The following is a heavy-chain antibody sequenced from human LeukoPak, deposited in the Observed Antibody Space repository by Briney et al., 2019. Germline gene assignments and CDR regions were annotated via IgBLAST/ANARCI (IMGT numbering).Heavy chain of an antibody. CDR1: GFTFSSYS. Sequence: GGSLRLSCAASGFTFSSYSMNWVRQASGKGLEWVSSISSSSSYIYYADSVKGRFTISRDNAKNSLYLQMNSLRAEDTAVYYCARDREAYYYYGMDVWGQGTTVTVSS. D-gene: IGHD1-26*01. CDR3: ARDREAYYYYGMDV. V-gene: IGHV3-21*01. CDR2: ISSSSSYI. J-gene: IGHJ6*02.